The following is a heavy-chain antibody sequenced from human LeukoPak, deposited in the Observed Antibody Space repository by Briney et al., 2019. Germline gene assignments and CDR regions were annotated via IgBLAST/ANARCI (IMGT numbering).Heavy chain of an antibody. Sequence: SETLSLTRTVSGGSISSPNYYWGWIRQPPGKGLEWIGSIYYSGSTYYNPSLKSRVTISVDTSRNQFSLKLSSVTAADTAVYYCARHPGGYSYGPFDYWGQGTLITFSS. CDR2: IYYSGST. D-gene: IGHD5-18*01. CDR1: GGSISSPNYY. V-gene: IGHV4-39*01. CDR3: ARHPGGYSYGPFDY. J-gene: IGHJ4*02.